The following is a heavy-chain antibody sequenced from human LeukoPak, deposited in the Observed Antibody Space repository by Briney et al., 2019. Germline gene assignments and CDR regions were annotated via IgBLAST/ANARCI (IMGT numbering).Heavy chain of an antibody. CDR3: ARDTYGSGSYYNAPLDY. CDR1: GFTFSSYS. V-gene: IGHV3-48*01. J-gene: IGHJ4*02. D-gene: IGHD3-10*01. CDR2: ISSGGSSI. Sequence: GGSLRLSCAASGFTFSSYSMNWVRQAPGKGLEWVPYISSGGSSIYYADSVKGRFTISRDNAKNSLYLQMNSLRAEETAVYYCARDTYGSGSYYNAPLDYWGQGTLVTVSS.